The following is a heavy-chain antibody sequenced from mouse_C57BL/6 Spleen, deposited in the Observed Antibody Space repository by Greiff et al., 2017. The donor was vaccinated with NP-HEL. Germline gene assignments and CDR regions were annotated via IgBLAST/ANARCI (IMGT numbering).Heavy chain of an antibody. D-gene: IGHD2-5*01. J-gene: IGHJ1*03. Sequence: EVQRVESGPELVKPGASVKIPCKASGYTFTDYNMDWVKQSHGKSLEWIGDINPNNGGTIYNQKFKGKATLTVDKSSSTAYMELRSLTSEDTAVYYCARRNYSNFDVWGTGTTVTVSS. CDR2: INPNNGGT. CDR1: GYTFTDYN. CDR3: ARRNYSNFDV. V-gene: IGHV1-18*01.